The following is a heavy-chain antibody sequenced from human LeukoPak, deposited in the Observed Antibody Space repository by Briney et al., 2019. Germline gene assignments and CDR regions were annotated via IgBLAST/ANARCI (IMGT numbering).Heavy chain of an antibody. V-gene: IGHV3-33*06. CDR3: AKVFSDCSGGSCYWSEFDY. J-gene: IGHJ4*02. CDR1: GFTFSSYG. CDR2: IWYDGSNK. Sequence: GGSLRLSCAASGFTFSSYGMHWVRQAPGKGLEWVAVIWYDGSNKYYADSVKGRFTISRDNSKNTLYLQMNSLRAEDAAVYYGAKVFSDCSGGSCYWSEFDYWGQGTLVTVSS. D-gene: IGHD2-15*01.